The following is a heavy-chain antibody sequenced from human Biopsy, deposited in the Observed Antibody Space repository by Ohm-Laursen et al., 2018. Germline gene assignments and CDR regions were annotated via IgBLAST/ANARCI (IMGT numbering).Heavy chain of an antibody. J-gene: IGHJ5*02. CDR3: ARGVYFDSNGYFWFDP. D-gene: IGHD3-22*01. CDR2: IFNSANT. V-gene: IGHV4-31*01. Sequence: TLSLTCIVSGGSISSGGSYWSWIRQRPGKGLEWIGYIFNSANTYYNPSLKNLITISGDTSKNQFSLKLNSVTAADTAVYYCARGVYFDSNGYFWFDPWGQGTLVTVSS. CDR1: GGSISSGGSY.